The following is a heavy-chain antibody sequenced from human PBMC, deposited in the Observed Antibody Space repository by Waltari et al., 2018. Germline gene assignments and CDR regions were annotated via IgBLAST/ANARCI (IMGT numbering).Heavy chain of an antibody. CDR3: ARLPGDYVGY. J-gene: IGHJ4*02. CDR1: GFILSRYA. D-gene: IGHD4-17*01. V-gene: IGHV3-23*04. CDR2: ISGPCDST. Sequence: EVQLVESGGGLVQPGGSLRLSCAASGFILSRYATSWVRQAPGKGLEWVSAISGPCDSTYSADSVKGRFTISRDNSKNTVYLQVNSLRAEDTAVYYCARLPGDYVGYWGQGTLVTVSS.